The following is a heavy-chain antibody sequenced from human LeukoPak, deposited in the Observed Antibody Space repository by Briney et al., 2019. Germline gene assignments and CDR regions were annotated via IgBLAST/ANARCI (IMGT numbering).Heavy chain of an antibody. CDR2: IFYSGST. J-gene: IGHJ4*02. V-gene: IGHV4-30-4*02. Sequence: SETLSLTCTVSGGSIRSGYYYWSWIRPPPGKGLEWIGYIFYSGSTYYHPSLKSRVTISVDTSKNQFSLKLSSVTAADTAVYYCARDSISSGYSFHYWGQGTLVTVSS. CDR1: GGSIRSGYYY. D-gene: IGHD3-22*01. CDR3: ARDSISSGYSFHY.